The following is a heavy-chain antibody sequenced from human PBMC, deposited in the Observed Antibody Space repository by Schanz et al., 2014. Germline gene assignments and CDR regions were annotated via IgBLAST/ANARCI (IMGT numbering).Heavy chain of an antibody. CDR3: ARDNLVSSSWYNYYGMDV. CDR2: INTYNGDT. J-gene: IGHJ6*02. CDR1: GYTFTSNG. V-gene: IGHV1-18*04. D-gene: IGHD6-13*01. Sequence: QVQLVQSGAEVKEPGASVKVSCKASGYTFTSNGITWVRQAPGQGLEWMGWINTYNGDTAYAQNMQGRVSMTTETAASTAYMELRSLRSDDTAVYYCARDNLVSSSWYNYYGMDVWGQGTTVTVSS.